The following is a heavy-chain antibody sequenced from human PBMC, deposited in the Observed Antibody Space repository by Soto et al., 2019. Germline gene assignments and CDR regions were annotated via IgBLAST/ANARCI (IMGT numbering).Heavy chain of an antibody. J-gene: IGHJ5*02. Sequence: KVSCKASGYTFTSYGISWVRQAPGQGLEWMGWISAYNGNTNYAQKLQGRVTMTTDTSTSTAYMELRSLRSDDTAVYYCARVPLVDIVVVPAALPNWFDPWGQGTLVTVSS. V-gene: IGHV1-18*01. CDR3: ARVPLVDIVVVPAALPNWFDP. D-gene: IGHD2-2*02. CDR1: GYTFTSYG. CDR2: ISAYNGNT.